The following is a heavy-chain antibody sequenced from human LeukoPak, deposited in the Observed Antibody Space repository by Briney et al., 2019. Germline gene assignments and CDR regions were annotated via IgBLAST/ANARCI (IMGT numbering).Heavy chain of an antibody. Sequence: VASVKVSCKASGYTFTSYGISWVRQAPGQGLEWMGWVSAYNGNTNYAQKLQGRVTMTTDTSTSTAYMELRSLRSDDTAVYYCARLRGRVTIFGVVIGSHAFDIWGQGTMVTVSS. CDR3: ARLRGRVTIFGVVIGSHAFDI. J-gene: IGHJ3*02. V-gene: IGHV1-18*01. CDR2: VSAYNGNT. D-gene: IGHD3-3*01. CDR1: GYTFTSYG.